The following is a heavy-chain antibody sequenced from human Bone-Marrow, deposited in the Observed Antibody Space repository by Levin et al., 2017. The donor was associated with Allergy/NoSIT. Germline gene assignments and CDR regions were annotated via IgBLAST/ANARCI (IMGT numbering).Heavy chain of an antibody. CDR3: ARVTGTEGSFDS. CDR2: ISFDSSNR. D-gene: IGHD3-9*01. J-gene: IGHJ4*01. CDR1: EVSFTTSY. V-gene: IGHV3-30*04. Sequence: LSLTCAASEVSFTTSYMHWVRQTPGKGLQWVALISFDSSNRIYADAVRGRFTISRDNSKNTLYLQMNSLRPDDTALYYCARVTGTEGSFDSWGHGTLVTVSS.